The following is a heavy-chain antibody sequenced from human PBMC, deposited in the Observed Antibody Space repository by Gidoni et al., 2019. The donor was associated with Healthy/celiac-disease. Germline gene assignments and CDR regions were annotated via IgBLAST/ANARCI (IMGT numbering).Heavy chain of an antibody. J-gene: IGHJ4*02. D-gene: IGHD4-17*01. CDR3: TTEFTTVPTQGY. Sequence: EVQLVESGGGLVKPGGSLRLSCAASGFPFSNAWMSWVRQAPGKGLEWVGRIKSKTDGGTTDYAAPVKGRFTISRDDSQNTLYLQMNSLKTEDTAVYYCTTEFTTVPTQGYWGQGTLVTVSS. V-gene: IGHV3-15*01. CDR1: GFPFSNAW. CDR2: IKSKTDGGTT.